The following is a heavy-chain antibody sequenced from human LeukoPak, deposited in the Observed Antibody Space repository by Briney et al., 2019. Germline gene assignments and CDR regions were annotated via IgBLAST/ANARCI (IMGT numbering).Heavy chain of an antibody. CDR3: ARPRVVPAARRWRGWFDP. D-gene: IGHD2-2*01. J-gene: IGHJ5*02. V-gene: IGHV4-39*01. CDR1: GGSISSSIYY. CDR2: MSYSGST. Sequence: SETLSLTCTVSGGSISSSIYYWGWIRQPPGKGLEWIWSMSYSGSTYYNPSLKSRVTISVDTSKNQFSLKLSSVTAADTAVYYCARPRVVPAARRWRGWFDPWGQGTLVTVSS.